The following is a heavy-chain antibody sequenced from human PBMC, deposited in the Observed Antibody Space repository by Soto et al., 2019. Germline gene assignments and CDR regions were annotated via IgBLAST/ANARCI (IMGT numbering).Heavy chain of an antibody. J-gene: IGHJ6*02. CDR2: IYYSGST. CDR3: ARVSGSYLYYYGMDV. Sequence: SETLSLTCTVSGGSISSYYWSWIRQPPGKGLEWIEYIYYSGSTNYNPSLKSRVTISVDTSKNQFSLKLSSVTAADTAVYYCARVSGSYLYYYGMDVWGQGTTVTVSS. D-gene: IGHD1-26*01. V-gene: IGHV4-59*01. CDR1: GGSISSYY.